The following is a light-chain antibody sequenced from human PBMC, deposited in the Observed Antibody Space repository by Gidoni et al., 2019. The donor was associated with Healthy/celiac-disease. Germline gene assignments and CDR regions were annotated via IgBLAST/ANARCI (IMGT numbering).Light chain of an antibody. CDR2: EVS. Sequence: QSALTQPAPVSGSPGQSITISCTGTSSDVGGYHYVSWYQQHPGKAPKLMIYEVSNRPSGVSNRFSGYKSGNTASLTISGLQAEDEADYYCSSYTSSSTVVFGGGTKLTVL. CDR3: SSYTSSSTVV. CDR1: SSDVGGYHY. J-gene: IGLJ2*01. V-gene: IGLV2-14*01.